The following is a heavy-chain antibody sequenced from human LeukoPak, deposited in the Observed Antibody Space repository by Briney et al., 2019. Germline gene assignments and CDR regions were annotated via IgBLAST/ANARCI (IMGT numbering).Heavy chain of an antibody. D-gene: IGHD1-26*01. CDR1: GSRFTSYW. CDR2: IYPGDSDT. CDR3: ARISNLSGSYRDAFDI. V-gene: IGHV5-51*01. Sequence: GESLKISCQGSGSRFTSYWIGWVRQLPGKGLEWMGIIYPGDSDTRYSPSFQGQVTISADKSISTAYLQWSSLKASDTAMYYCARISNLSGSYRDAFDIWGQGTMVTVSS. J-gene: IGHJ3*02.